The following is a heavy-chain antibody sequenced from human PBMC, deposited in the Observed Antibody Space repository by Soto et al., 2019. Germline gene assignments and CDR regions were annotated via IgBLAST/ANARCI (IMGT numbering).Heavy chain of an antibody. J-gene: IGHJ5*02. CDR1: GGSISSYY. D-gene: IGHD6-6*01. Sequence: PSETLSLTCTVSGGSISSYYWSWIRQPAGKGLEWIGRIYTSGSTNYNPSLKSRVTMSVDTSKNQFSLKLGSVTAADTAVYYCARDRRSGPYSSSPDWFDPWGQGTLVTVSS. CDR2: IYTSGST. CDR3: ARDRRSGPYSSSPDWFDP. V-gene: IGHV4-4*07.